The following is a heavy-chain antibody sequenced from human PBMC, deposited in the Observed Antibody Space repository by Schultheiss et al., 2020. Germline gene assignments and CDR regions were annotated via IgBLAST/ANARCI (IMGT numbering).Heavy chain of an antibody. J-gene: IGHJ4*02. Sequence: ASVKVSCKASGYTFTSYYMHWVRQAPGQGLEWMGRINPNSGGTNYAQKFQGRVTMTRDTSISTAYMELSRLRSDDTAVYYCASSLSIAARPGGFDYWGQGTLVTVSS. CDR3: ASSLSIAARPGGFDY. CDR1: GYTFTSYY. D-gene: IGHD6-6*01. V-gene: IGHV1-2*06. CDR2: INPNSGGT.